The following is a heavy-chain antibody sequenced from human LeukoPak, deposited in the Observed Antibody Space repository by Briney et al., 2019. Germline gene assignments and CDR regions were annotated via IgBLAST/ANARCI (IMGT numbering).Heavy chain of an antibody. J-gene: IGHJ3*01. CDR1: GGSFSGYY. D-gene: IGHD2-15*01. Sequence: SETLSLTCAVYGGSFSGYYWSWIRQPPGKGLEWIGEINHSGSTNYNPSLKSRVTISVDTSKNQFSLELSSVTAADTAVNYCARGPRLGYCSGGSCHGGSPFWGQGTMVTVSS. CDR3: ARGPRLGYCSGGSCHGGSPF. V-gene: IGHV4-34*01. CDR2: INHSGST.